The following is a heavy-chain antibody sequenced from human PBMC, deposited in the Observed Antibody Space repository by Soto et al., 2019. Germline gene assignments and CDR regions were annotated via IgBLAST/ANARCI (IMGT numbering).Heavy chain of an antibody. CDR2: IYYSGST. J-gene: IGHJ4*02. CDR3: ARVSSSWYGFDY. D-gene: IGHD6-13*01. CDR1: GGSISSYY. Sequence: PSETLSLTCTVSGGSISSYYWSWIRQPPGKGLEWIGYIYYSGSTNCNPSLKSRVTISVDTSKNQFSLKLSSVTAADTAVYYCARVSSSWYGFDYWGQGTLVTVSS. V-gene: IGHV4-59*01.